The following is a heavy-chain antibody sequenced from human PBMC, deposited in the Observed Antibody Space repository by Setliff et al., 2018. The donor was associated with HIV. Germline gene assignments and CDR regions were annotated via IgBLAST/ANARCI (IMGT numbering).Heavy chain of an antibody. Sequence: SETLSLTCTVSNASISSGGFYWSWVRQHPGKGLEWIGYIYYTGSTYYNPSLKSRVSISVDTSKNQFSLKLTSVTAADTAVYYCVKAVAAPSWFDPWGQGTLVTVPQ. CDR2: IYYTGST. V-gene: IGHV4-31*03. CDR1: NASISSGGFY. J-gene: IGHJ5*02. D-gene: IGHD2-15*01. CDR3: VKAVAAPSWFDP.